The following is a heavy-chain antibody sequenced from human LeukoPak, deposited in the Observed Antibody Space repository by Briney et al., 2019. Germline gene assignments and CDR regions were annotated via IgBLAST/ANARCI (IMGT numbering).Heavy chain of an antibody. CDR2: ISGSSGST. D-gene: IGHD6-13*01. Sequence: GGSLRLSCAASGFTFSSYGMSWVRQAPGKGLEWVSAISGSSGSTYYADSVKGRFTISRDNSKNTLYLQMNSLRAEDTAVYYCAKDRDSSSWHYYYYMDVWGKGTTVTVSS. V-gene: IGHV3-23*01. CDR1: GFTFSSYG. J-gene: IGHJ6*03. CDR3: AKDRDSSSWHYYYYMDV.